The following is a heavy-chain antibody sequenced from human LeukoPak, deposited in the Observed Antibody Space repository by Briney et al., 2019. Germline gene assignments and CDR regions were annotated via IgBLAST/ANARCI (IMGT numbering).Heavy chain of an antibody. CDR2: ISSSSTI. V-gene: IGHV3-48*01. Sequence: PGGSLRLSCAASGFTFSSYSMNWVRQAPGKGLEWVSYISSSSTIYYADSVKGRFTISRDNAKNSLYLQMNSLRAEDTAVYYCARGGYSYGFYYYYCYMDVWGKGTTVTVSS. CDR1: GFTFSSYS. D-gene: IGHD5-18*01. CDR3: ARGGYSYGFYYYYCYMDV. J-gene: IGHJ6*03.